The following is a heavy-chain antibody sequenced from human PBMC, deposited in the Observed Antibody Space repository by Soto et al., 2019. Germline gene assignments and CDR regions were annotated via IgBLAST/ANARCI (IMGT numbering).Heavy chain of an antibody. D-gene: IGHD6-19*01. J-gene: IGHJ5*02. Sequence: AGGSLRLSCVASGFTFSSYEMNWVRQAPGKGLEWISYISSRAVDIYYADSVKGRFTISRDNSKNTLYLQMNSLRAEDTAVYYCAKEPYSSGGINWFDPWGQGTLVTVSS. CDR3: AKEPYSSGGINWFDP. CDR1: GFTFSSYE. V-gene: IGHV3-48*03. CDR2: ISSRAVDI.